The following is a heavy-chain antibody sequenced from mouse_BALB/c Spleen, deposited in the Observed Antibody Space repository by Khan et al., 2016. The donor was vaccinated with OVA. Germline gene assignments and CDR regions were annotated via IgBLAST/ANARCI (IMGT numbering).Heavy chain of an antibody. CDR1: GYTFTEYT. V-gene: IGHV1-18*01. Sequence: VQLKQSGPELVKPGASVKISCKTSGYTFTEYTMHWVKQRHGKSLEWLGGIDPNNGGTAYNQKFKGKATLTVDKSSSTAYRELRSLTSEDSAVYYCASRGGFAYWGQGTLVTVS. CDR3: ASRGGFAY. CDR2: IDPNNGGT. J-gene: IGHJ3*01.